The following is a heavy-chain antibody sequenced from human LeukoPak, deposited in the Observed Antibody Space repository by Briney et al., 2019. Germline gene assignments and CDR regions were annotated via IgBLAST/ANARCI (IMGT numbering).Heavy chain of an antibody. V-gene: IGHV3-21*01. CDR2: ISSSSSYI. Sequence: GGSLRLSCAASGFTVSSNYMSWVRQAPGKGLEWVSSISSSSSYIYYADSVKGRFTISRDNAKNSLYLQMNSLRAEDTAVYYCAAAAGHDYWGQGTLVTVSS. J-gene: IGHJ4*02. CDR3: AAAAGHDY. CDR1: GFTVSSNY. D-gene: IGHD6-13*01.